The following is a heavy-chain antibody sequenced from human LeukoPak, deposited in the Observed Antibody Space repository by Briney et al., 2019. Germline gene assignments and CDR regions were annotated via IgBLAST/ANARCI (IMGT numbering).Heavy chain of an antibody. CDR2: INDDGSIT. Sequence: GGSLRLSCAASGFTFSSYWMHWVRQAPGKGLVWVSRINDDGSITDYADSVKGRFTISRDNAKNSLYLQMNSLRAEDTAVYYCARDNSLTPVDYWGQGTLVTVSS. V-gene: IGHV3-74*01. J-gene: IGHJ4*02. CDR3: ARDNSLTPVDY. D-gene: IGHD4-23*01. CDR1: GFTFSSYW.